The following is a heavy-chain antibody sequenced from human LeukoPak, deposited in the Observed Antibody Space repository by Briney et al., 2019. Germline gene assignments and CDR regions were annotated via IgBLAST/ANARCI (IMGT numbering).Heavy chain of an antibody. J-gene: IGHJ6*03. D-gene: IGHD3-10*01. V-gene: IGHV3-30*04. CDR2: VSYDGSNK. CDR3: ARSPPIGGSGSYWYYYYYMDV. CDR1: GFTFSSCA. Sequence: GGSLRLSCAASGFTFSSCAMHWVRQAPGKGLEWVAVVSYDGSNKYYADSVKGRFTISRDNSKNTLYLQMNSLRSEDTAVYYCARSPPIGGSGSYWYYYYYMDVWGKGTTVTVSS.